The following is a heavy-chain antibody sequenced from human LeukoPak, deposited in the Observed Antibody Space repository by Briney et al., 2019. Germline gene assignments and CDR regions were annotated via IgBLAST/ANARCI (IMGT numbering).Heavy chain of an antibody. V-gene: IGHV4-59*01. Sequence: KPSETLSLTCTISGGSISSYYWSWIRQPPGKGLEWIGYIYYSGSTNFNPSLKSRVTMSIDTSKNQFSLRLSSVTAADTAVYYCARGGSSGWPDYWGQGALVTVSS. D-gene: IGHD6-19*01. CDR2: IYYSGST. J-gene: IGHJ4*02. CDR3: ARGGSSGWPDY. CDR1: GGSISSYY.